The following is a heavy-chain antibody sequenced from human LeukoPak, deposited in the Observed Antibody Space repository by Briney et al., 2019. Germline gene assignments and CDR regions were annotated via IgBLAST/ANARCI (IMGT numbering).Heavy chain of an antibody. D-gene: IGHD3-3*01. V-gene: IGHV1-8*03. Sequence: ASVKVSCKASGYTFTSYDSNWVRQATGQGLEWMGCMNANSGNTGYAQKFQGRVTITRNTSISTAYMELSSLRSEDTAVYYCARGGVYYDFWSGYHDAFDIWGRGTMVTVSS. CDR2: MNANSGNT. CDR3: ARGGVYYDFWSGYHDAFDI. CDR1: GYTFTSYD. J-gene: IGHJ3*02.